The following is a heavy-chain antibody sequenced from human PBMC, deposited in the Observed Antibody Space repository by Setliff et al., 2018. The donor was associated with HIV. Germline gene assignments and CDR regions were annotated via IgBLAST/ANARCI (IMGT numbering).Heavy chain of an antibody. CDR3: ASSPAWRSDFGLHTFDY. J-gene: IGHJ4*02. CDR1: GGSIRTGAYY. CDR2: IYTSGST. V-gene: IGHV4-39*07. D-gene: IGHD2-2*01. Sequence: SETLSLTCTVSGGSIRTGAYYWGWIRQPPGKGLEWIGRIYTSGSTNYNPSLKSRVTMSVDTSTNQFSLKLSSVTAADTAVYYCASSPAWRSDFGLHTFDYWGQGTLVTGSS.